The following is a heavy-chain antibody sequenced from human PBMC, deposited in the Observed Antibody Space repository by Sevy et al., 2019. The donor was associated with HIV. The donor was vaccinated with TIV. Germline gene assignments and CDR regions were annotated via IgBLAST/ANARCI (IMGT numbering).Heavy chain of an antibody. CDR2: IWSDGAYQ. J-gene: IGHJ4*02. V-gene: IGHV3-33*01. D-gene: IGHD3-22*01. Sequence: GGSLRLSCAAAGFTFSNYAMHWVRQAPGKGMEWVAIIWSDGAYQYHGDSVKGRFTISRDNSKNTLYLQMNNVRVEDTAVYYCARGGYYYDYAADYALDSWGQGTLVTVSS. CDR1: GFTFSNYA. CDR3: ARGGYYYDYAADYALDS.